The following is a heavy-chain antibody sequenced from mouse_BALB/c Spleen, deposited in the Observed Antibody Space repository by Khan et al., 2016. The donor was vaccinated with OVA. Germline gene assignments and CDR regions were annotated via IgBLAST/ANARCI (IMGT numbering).Heavy chain of an antibody. V-gene: IGHV5-6*01. J-gene: IGHJ3*01. CDR3: GRLAYCYDGEGFAY. CDR2: ISTGGHYT. D-gene: IGHD2-13*01. Sequence: EVQLVESGGDLVEPGGSLKLSCAASGFTFSTYGMSWVRQTPDKRLEWVTTISTGGHYTYYPDSVRGRFTISRDNAKNTLYLQMTSLKSEDTAMFDGGRLAYCYDGEGFAYWGQGTLVTVSA. CDR1: GFTFSTYG.